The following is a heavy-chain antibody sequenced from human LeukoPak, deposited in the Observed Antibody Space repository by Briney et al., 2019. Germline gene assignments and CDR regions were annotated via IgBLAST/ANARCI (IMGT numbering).Heavy chain of an antibody. D-gene: IGHD4-11*01. J-gene: IGHJ4*02. Sequence: PGRSLRLSCAASGFTFGDYAMHWVRQPPGKGLEWVSGISWNSGSIGYADSVKGRFTISRDNAKNSLYLQMNSLRPEDTALYYCAKAKQGYSNAYFDYWGQGTLVTVSS. CDR1: GFTFGDYA. CDR3: AKAKQGYSNAYFDY. V-gene: IGHV3-9*01. CDR2: ISWNSGSI.